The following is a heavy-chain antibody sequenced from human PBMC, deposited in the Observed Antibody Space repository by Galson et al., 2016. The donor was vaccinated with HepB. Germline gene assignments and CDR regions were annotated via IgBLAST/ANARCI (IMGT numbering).Heavy chain of an antibody. CDR1: GFTFSSYG. CDR2: IWHDGSNK. CDR3: ARGGGHGFFDY. D-gene: IGHD3-10*01. Sequence: SLRLSCAASGFTFSSYGMHWVRQAPGKGLEWVAVIWHDGSNKYYADSVKGRFTISRDNSKNTLHLQMNSLRAEDTALYYCARGGGHGFFDYWGQGTQVTVSS. V-gene: IGHV3-33*01. J-gene: IGHJ4*02.